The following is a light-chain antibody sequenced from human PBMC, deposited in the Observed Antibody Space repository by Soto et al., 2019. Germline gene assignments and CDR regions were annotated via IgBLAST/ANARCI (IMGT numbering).Light chain of an antibody. Sequence: QSALTQPPSASGSPGQSVTISCTGTSSDVADYNYVSWYQQYPGKAPKLMIYEVSKRPSGVPDRFSGSKSGNTASLTVSGLQAEDEADYYCSSYAGSNNGVFGGGTQLTVL. J-gene: IGLJ3*02. CDR1: SSDVADYNY. CDR2: EVS. CDR3: SSYAGSNNGV. V-gene: IGLV2-8*01.